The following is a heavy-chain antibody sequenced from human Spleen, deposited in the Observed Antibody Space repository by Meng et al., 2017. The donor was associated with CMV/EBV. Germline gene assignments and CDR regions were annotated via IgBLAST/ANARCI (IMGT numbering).Heavy chain of an antibody. CDR3: ARALRYSSSKDAFNI. D-gene: IGHD6-6*01. Sequence: SGYTLTDYYIHWVRQAPGQGLEWMGWIHPNTGGTDYAQKFQGRVTMTRDTSVSTAYMELSRLTSDDTALYYCARALRYSSSKDAFNIWGQGTMVTVSS. CDR1: GYTLTDYY. J-gene: IGHJ3*02. V-gene: IGHV1-2*02. CDR2: IHPNTGGT.